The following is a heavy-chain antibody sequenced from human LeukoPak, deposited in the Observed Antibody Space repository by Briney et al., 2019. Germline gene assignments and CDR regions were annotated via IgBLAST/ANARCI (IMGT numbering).Heavy chain of an antibody. J-gene: IGHJ4*02. D-gene: IGHD1-26*01. Sequence: SQTLSLTCTVSGGSISSGSYYWSWIRQPAGKGLEWIGRIYTSGSTNYNPSLKSRVTISVDTSKNQFSLKLSSVTAADTAVYYCARGERSGGGSYSSDYWGQGTLVTVSS. CDR2: IYTSGST. CDR3: ARGERSGGGSYSSDY. V-gene: IGHV4-61*02. CDR1: GGSISSGSYY.